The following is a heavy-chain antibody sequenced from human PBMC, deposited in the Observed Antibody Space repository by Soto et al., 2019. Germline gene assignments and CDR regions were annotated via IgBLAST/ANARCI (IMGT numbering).Heavy chain of an antibody. Sequence: PGGSLRLSCTASGFTFTNYAMHWVRQAPGKGLEWVALMSYDGEIQYYADSVKGRFTVARNISKKTLYLQMNSLRAEDTAVYFCAKHSYTSSGDLDSWGPGTLVTVSS. J-gene: IGHJ4*02. CDR3: AKHSYTSSGDLDS. V-gene: IGHV3-30*18. D-gene: IGHD1-20*01. CDR1: GFTFTNYA. CDR2: MSYDGEIQ.